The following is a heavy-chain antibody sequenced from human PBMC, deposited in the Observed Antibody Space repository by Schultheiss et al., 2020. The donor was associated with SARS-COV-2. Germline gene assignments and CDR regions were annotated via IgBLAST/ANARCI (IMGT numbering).Heavy chain of an antibody. V-gene: IGHV4-34*01. CDR2: IDYSGRI. CDR1: GGSFSAYY. CDR3: ARGNDFVYFFDS. J-gene: IGHJ4*02. Sequence: SETLSLTCAVYGGSFSAYYWSWVRQAPGKGLEWIGYIDYSGRIFYNPSLKSRLNISVDTSKNQFSLKLTSLTAADTAIYYCARGNDFVYFFDSWGQGTLVTVSS. D-gene: IGHD3-3*01.